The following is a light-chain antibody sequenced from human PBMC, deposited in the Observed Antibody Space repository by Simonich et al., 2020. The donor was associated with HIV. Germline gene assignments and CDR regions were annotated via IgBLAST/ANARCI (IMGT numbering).Light chain of an antibody. CDR2: EAS. Sequence: EIVLTQSPATLSLSPGERATLSCRASQSVTSYLAWYQHKPGQAPRLLIYEASNRATGIPARFSGSGSGTDFTLTISSLEPEDFAVYYCQQRSNWPITFGQGTRLEIK. CDR3: QQRSNWPIT. V-gene: IGKV3-11*01. J-gene: IGKJ5*01. CDR1: QSVTSY.